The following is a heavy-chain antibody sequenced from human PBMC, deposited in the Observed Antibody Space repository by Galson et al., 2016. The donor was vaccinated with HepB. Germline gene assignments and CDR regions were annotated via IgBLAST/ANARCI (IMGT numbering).Heavy chain of an antibody. J-gene: IGHJ4*02. V-gene: IGHV1-46*04. CDR1: GYTFTSYD. CDR3: ARRQYGDFTYFDY. Sequence: SCKASGYTFTSYDIHWVRQAPGQGLQWLGLINPSSGNTNYAQKLQGRVTMTRDTSTSTVYMELSSLRSEDSAVYYCARRQYGDFTYFDYWGQGTLVTVSS. CDR2: INPSSGNT. D-gene: IGHD4-17*01.